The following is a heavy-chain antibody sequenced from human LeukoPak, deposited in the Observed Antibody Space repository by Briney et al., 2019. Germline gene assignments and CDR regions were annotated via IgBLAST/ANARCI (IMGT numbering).Heavy chain of an antibody. CDR2: IYYTGNT. CDR1: VGSITTYY. V-gene: IGHV4-59*01. D-gene: IGHD2-21*02. Sequence: SETLSLTCAVSVGSITTYYWTGIPQPPGQALEWIGYIYYTGNTKYNPSLESRVTMSIDTSKNEFSLKIYSVNAADTGVYFCASGSVVTALDQWGQGTLVTVSS. CDR3: ASGSVVTALDQ. J-gene: IGHJ4*02.